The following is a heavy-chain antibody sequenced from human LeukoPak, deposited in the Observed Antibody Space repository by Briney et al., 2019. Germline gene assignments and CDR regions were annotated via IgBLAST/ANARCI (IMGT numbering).Heavy chain of an antibody. CDR2: ISSSSSTI. J-gene: IGHJ6*03. CDR1: GFTFSSYS. V-gene: IGHV3-48*01. Sequence: GGSLRLSCAASGFTFSSYSMNWVRQAPGKGLEWVSYISSSSSTIYYADSVKGRFTISRDNAKNSLYLQMNSLRAEDTAVYYCAREPLYCSGGSCYYYYMDVWGKGTTVTVSS. D-gene: IGHD2-15*01. CDR3: AREPLYCSGGSCYYYYMDV.